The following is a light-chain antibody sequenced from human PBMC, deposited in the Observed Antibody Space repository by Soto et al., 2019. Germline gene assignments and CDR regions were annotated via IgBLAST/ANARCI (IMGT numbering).Light chain of an antibody. CDR3: QQYLRSPWT. CDR1: QGVSSTY. Sequence: EIVLTQSPDTLSLSPGERATLSCRASQGVSSTYLAWYQQKPGQAPRLLIYATSNRDTDIPDRFSASGSGTDFTLTISRLEPEDFSVNYCQQYLRSPWTFGQGTKVEIK. J-gene: IGKJ1*01. CDR2: ATS. V-gene: IGKV3-20*01.